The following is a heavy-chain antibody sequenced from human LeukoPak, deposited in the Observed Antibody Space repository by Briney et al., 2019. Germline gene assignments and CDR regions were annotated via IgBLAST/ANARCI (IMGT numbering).Heavy chain of an antibody. Sequence: GSSVKVSCKASGCTFSSYAISWVRQAPGQGLEWMGGIIPIFGTANYAQKFQGRVTITADESTSTAYMELSSLRSEDTAVYYCARDKGYGDYVRRPFDYWGQGTLVTVSS. V-gene: IGHV1-69*01. CDR3: ARDKGYGDYVRRPFDY. CDR1: GCTFSSYA. D-gene: IGHD4-17*01. CDR2: IIPIFGTA. J-gene: IGHJ4*02.